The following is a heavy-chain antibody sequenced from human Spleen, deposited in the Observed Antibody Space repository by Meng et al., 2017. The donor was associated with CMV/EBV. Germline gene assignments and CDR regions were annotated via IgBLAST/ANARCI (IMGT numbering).Heavy chain of an antibody. J-gene: IGHJ4*02. V-gene: IGHV3-53*01. Sequence: GGSLRLSCAASGFIVSSDNMNWVRQSPGKGLEWVSILYIDGSTSCAASVKGRFTISRDISKNTLNLQMNNLRDEDTAIYYCARALDHDYHDYYFDHWGQGALVTVSS. CDR3: ARALDHDYHDYYFDH. CDR1: GFIVSSDN. CDR2: LYIDGST. D-gene: IGHD4-17*01.